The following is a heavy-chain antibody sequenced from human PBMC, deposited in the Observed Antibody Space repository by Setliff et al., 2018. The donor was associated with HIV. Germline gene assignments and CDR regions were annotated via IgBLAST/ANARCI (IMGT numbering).Heavy chain of an antibody. CDR1: GYTFTGYY. D-gene: IGHD3-22*01. CDR3: ATIRAYYYDSSGQEYFQH. J-gene: IGHJ1*01. CDR2: INPNSGGT. V-gene: IGHV1-2*06. Sequence: ASVKVSCKASGYTFTGYYMHWVRQAPGQGLEWMGRINPNSGGTNYAQKFQGRVTMTRDTSISTAYMELSRLRSDDTAVYYCATIRAYYYDSSGQEYFQHWGHGPLVTVSS.